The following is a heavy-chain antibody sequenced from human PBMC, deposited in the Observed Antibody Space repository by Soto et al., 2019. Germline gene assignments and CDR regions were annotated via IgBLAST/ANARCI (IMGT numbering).Heavy chain of an antibody. D-gene: IGHD3-3*01. CDR2: TYYRSKWYN. Sequence: SQTLSLTCAISGDSVSSNSAAWNWIRQSPSRGLEWLGRTYYRSKWYNDYAVSVKSRITINPDTSKNQFYLQLNSVTPEDTAVYYCARDPLSSGVIYYYYGMDVWGQGTTVTVSS. J-gene: IGHJ6*02. CDR3: ARDPLSSGVIYYYYGMDV. CDR1: GDSVSSNSAA. V-gene: IGHV6-1*01.